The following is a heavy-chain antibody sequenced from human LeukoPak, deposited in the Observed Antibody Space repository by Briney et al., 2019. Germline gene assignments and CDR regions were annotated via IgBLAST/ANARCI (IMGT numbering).Heavy chain of an antibody. CDR1: GYTFTSYG. J-gene: IGHJ5*02. CDR3: ARSYYGSGSYSTAWFDP. CDR2: ISAYNGNT. D-gene: IGHD3-10*01. V-gene: IGHV1-18*01. Sequence: ASVKVSCKASGYTFTSYGISWVRQAPGQGLEWMGWISAYNGNTNYAQKLQGRVTMTTDTSTSTAYVELRSLRSDDTAVYYCARSYYGSGSYSTAWFDPWGQGTLVTVSS.